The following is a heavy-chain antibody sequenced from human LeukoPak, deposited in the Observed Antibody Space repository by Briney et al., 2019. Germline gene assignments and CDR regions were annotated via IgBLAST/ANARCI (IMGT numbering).Heavy chain of an antibody. CDR3: ARGCSGGSCQPSDFDY. J-gene: IGHJ4*02. D-gene: IGHD2-15*01. CDR1: GGSISSYY. V-gene: IGHV4-59*12. CDR2: IYYSGST. Sequence: SETLSLTCTVSGGSISSYYWSWIRQPPGKGLEWIGYIYYSGSTNYNPSLKSRVTISVDTSKNQFSLKLSSVTAADTAVYYCARGCSGGSCQPSDFDYWGQGTLVTVSS.